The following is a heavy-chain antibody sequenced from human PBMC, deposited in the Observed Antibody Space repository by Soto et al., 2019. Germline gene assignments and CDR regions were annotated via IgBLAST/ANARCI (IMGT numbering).Heavy chain of an antibody. CDR1: NGSVSSGTYS. CDR2: IYYSGTT. CDR3: ARGHYYYGMDV. V-gene: IGHV4-30-2*01. Sequence: QLRLQESGSGLVKPSQTLSLTCTVSNGSVSSGTYSWSWVRQPPGKGLEWIGYIYYSGTTYYTPSLKSRLTMSMDRANDNFSLNLTSVTAADTAVYFCARGHYYYGMDVWGQGITVTVSS. J-gene: IGHJ6*02.